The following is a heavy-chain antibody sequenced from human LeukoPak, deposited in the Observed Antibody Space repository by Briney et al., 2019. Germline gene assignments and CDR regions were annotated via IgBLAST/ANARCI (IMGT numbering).Heavy chain of an antibody. CDR3: AKGDRAYCSGGSCYSPPGYYYYGMDV. Sequence: XXXVXQAXXKXLEWXXXXXXXXXXXYYADSVKGRFTISRDNSKNTLYPKMNSLRAEDTAVYYCAKGDRAYCSGGSCYSPPGYYYYGMDVWGQGTTVTVSS. CDR2: XXXXXXXX. D-gene: IGHD2-15*01. J-gene: IGHJ6*02. V-gene: IGHV3-23*01.